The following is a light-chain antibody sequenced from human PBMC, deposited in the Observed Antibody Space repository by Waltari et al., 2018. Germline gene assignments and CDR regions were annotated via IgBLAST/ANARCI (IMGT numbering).Light chain of an antibody. Sequence: QSALTQPPSVSGSPGQSVTISCTGASSDVGSYNRVSWYQQPPGTVPKLLIYEVTNRPSGVPNRFSGSKSGHTASLTISGIQAEDEGDYYCNSFTSGNTWVFGGGTKLTVL. CDR2: EVT. J-gene: IGLJ3*02. CDR1: SSDVGSYNR. V-gene: IGLV2-18*02. CDR3: NSFTSGNTWV.